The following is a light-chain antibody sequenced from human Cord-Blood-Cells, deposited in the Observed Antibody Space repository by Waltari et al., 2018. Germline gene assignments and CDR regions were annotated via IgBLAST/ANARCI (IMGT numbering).Light chain of an antibody. CDR2: AAS. Sequence: DIQMTQSPSSLSASVGDRVTITCQASQDISNYLNWYQQKPGKAPKLLIYAASHLETGVPSKFSGSGSGTDFTFSISSLQPEDIATYYCQQYDNLPYTFGQGTKPEIK. J-gene: IGKJ2*01. V-gene: IGKV1-33*01. CDR1: QDISNY. CDR3: QQYDNLPYT.